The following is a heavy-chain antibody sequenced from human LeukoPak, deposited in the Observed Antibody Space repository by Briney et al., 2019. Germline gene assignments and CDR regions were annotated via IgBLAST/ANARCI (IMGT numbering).Heavy chain of an antibody. CDR1: GFTFSSYG. D-gene: IGHD3-10*01. CDR3: ARGQNYYGSGSQTFDI. Sequence: GRSLRLSCAASGFTFSSYGMHWVRQAPGKGLEWVSGINWNGGSTGYADSVKGRFTISRDNAKNSLYLQVSSLRAEDTAWYYCARGQNYYGSGSQTFDIWGQGTMVTVSS. V-gene: IGHV3-20*04. CDR2: INWNGGST. J-gene: IGHJ3*02.